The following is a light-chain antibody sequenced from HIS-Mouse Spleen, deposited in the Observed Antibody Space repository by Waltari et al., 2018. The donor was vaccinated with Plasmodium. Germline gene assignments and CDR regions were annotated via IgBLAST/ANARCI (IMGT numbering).Light chain of an antibody. Sequence: SYELTQPPSVSVSPGQTARTTCSGVALPQKYAYWYPKKSGQAPVLVIYEDSKRPSGIPERFSGTSSGTMATLTISGAQVEDEADYYCYSDSSGNHRVFGGGTKLTVL. CDR3: YSDSSGNHRV. J-gene: IGLJ3*02. CDR1: ALPQKY. V-gene: IGLV3-10*01. CDR2: EDS.